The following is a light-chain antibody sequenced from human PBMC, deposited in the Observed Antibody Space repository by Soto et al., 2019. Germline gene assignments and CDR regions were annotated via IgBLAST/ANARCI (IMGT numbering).Light chain of an antibody. CDR3: QQYNYCPLT. Sequence: EIVMTQSPATLSVSPGERVTLSCRASQSVSIYLAWYQQRPGQAPRPLIYGASTRATGIPARFSASGSGTEFTLTINSLQSEDFAGYYCQQYNYCPLTFGGETRVEI. CDR2: GAS. CDR1: QSVSIY. V-gene: IGKV3-15*01. J-gene: IGKJ4*01.